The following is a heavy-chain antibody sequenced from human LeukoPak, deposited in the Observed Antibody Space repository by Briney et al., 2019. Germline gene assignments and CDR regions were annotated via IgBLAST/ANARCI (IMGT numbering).Heavy chain of an antibody. CDR2: INAGNGDT. CDR1: GYTFTDYA. J-gene: IGHJ4*02. CDR3: ATGYSGYDFDY. Sequence: ASVKVSCKASGYTFTDYAMHWVRQAPGQRLEWMGWINAGNGDTKYSQKFQGRVTITRDTSASTAYMELSSLRSEDTAVYYCATGYSGYDFDYWGQGTLVTVSS. V-gene: IGHV1-3*01. D-gene: IGHD5-12*01.